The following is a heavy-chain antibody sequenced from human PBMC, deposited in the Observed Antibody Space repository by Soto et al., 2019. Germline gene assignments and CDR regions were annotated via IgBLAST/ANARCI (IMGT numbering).Heavy chain of an antibody. Sequence: GGSLRLSCAASGFTFSSYWMSWVRQAPGKGLEWVANIKQDGSEKYYVDSVKGRFTISRDNAKNSLYLQMNSLRAEDTAVYYCARDCSSTRADAFDIWGQGTMVTVSS. J-gene: IGHJ3*02. D-gene: IGHD2-2*01. V-gene: IGHV3-7*01. CDR3: ARDCSSTRADAFDI. CDR1: GFTFSSYW. CDR2: IKQDGSEK.